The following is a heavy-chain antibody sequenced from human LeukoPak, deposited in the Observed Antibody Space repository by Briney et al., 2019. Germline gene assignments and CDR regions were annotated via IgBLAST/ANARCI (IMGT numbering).Heavy chain of an antibody. CDR1: GYTFTTYG. D-gene: IGHD1-1*01. V-gene: IGHV1-18*01. CDR2: ISAYNDNT. CDR3: ARRLERHHDFDY. J-gene: IGHJ4*02. Sequence: GASVKVSCKASGYTFTTYGISWVRQAPGQGLEWMGWISAYNDNTNYARKFQGRVTMTPNTSTTTAYIELRSLRSDDTAVYYCARRLERHHDFDYWGQGTLVTVSS.